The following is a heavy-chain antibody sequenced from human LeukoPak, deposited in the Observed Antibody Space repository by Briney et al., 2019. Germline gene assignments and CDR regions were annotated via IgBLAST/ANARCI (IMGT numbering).Heavy chain of an antibody. CDR1: GFTFSSYA. CDR2: ISGSGGST. CDR3: ARVRFGELLEENFDY. J-gene: IGHJ4*02. Sequence: PGGSLRLSCAASGFTFSSYAMSWVRQAPGKGLEWVSAISGSGGSTYYADSVKGRFTISRDNSKNTLYLQMNSLRAEDTAVYYCARVRFGELLEENFDYWGQGTLVTVSS. V-gene: IGHV3-23*01. D-gene: IGHD3-10*01.